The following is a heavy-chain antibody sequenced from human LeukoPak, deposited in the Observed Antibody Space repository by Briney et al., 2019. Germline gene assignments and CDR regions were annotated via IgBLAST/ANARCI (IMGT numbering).Heavy chain of an antibody. Sequence: PGRSLRLSCAASGFGFGSYEMTWVRQAPGKGLQWVSSISASGKNIYYADSVKGRFSLSRDNAQNSVSLQMNSLTAEDTAVYYCATQVPYRSSYYLNHWGQGTLVTVSS. J-gene: IGHJ1*01. CDR1: GFGFGSYE. D-gene: IGHD2/OR15-2a*01. CDR2: ISASGKNI. CDR3: ATQVPYRSSYYLNH. V-gene: IGHV3-48*03.